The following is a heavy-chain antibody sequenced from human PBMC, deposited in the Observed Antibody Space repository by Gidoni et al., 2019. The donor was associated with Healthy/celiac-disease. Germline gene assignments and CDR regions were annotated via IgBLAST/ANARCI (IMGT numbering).Heavy chain of an antibody. Sequence: EVQLLESGGGLVQPGGSLRLSCAASGFTVSSYAMSWARQAPGKGLEWVSAISGSGGSTYYADSVKGRFTISRDNSKNTLYLQMNSLRAEDTAVYYCAKLMDGDYAPFDYWGQGTLVTVSS. CDR1: GFTVSSYA. V-gene: IGHV3-23*01. J-gene: IGHJ4*02. CDR2: ISGSGGST. D-gene: IGHD4-17*01. CDR3: AKLMDGDYAPFDY.